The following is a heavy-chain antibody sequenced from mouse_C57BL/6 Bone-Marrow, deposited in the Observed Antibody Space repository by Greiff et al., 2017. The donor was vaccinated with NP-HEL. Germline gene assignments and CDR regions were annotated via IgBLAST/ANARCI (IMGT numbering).Heavy chain of an antibody. Sequence: QVQLKESGAELVRPGTSVKVSCKASGYAFTNYLIEWVKQRPGQGLEWIGVINPGSGGTNYNEKFKGKATLTADKSSSTAYMQLSSLTSEDSAVYVCAIYYYGSSYAMDYWGQGTSVTVSS. CDR1: GYAFTNYL. V-gene: IGHV1-54*01. D-gene: IGHD1-1*01. CDR2: INPGSGGT. CDR3: AIYYYGSSYAMDY. J-gene: IGHJ4*01.